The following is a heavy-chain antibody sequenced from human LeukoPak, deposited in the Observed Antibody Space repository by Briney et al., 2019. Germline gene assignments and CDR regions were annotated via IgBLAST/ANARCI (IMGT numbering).Heavy chain of an antibody. CDR1: GFTFSSYS. CDR3: ASYCSGGSCYSADFDY. J-gene: IGHJ4*02. CDR2: ISSSSSYI. Sequence: PGGSLRLPCAASGFTFSSYSMNWVRQAPGKGLEWVSSISSSSSYIYYADSVKGRFTISRDNAKNSLYLQMNSLRAEDTAVYYCASYCSGGSCYSADFDYWGQGTLVTVSS. V-gene: IGHV3-21*01. D-gene: IGHD2-15*01.